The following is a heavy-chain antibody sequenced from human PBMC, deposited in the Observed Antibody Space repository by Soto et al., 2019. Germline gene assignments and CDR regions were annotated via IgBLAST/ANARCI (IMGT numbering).Heavy chain of an antibody. J-gene: IGHJ5*02. D-gene: IGHD3-3*01. CDR1: GFTFSSYA. Sequence: EVQLLESGGGLVQPGGSLRLSCAASGFTFSSYAMSWVRQAPGKGLEWVSAISGSGGSTYYADSVKGRFTISRDNSKNTLYLQMNSLRAEDSAVYYCAKDPMYDFWSDWFDPWGQGTLVTVSS. CDR3: AKDPMYDFWSDWFDP. V-gene: IGHV3-23*01. CDR2: ISGSGGST.